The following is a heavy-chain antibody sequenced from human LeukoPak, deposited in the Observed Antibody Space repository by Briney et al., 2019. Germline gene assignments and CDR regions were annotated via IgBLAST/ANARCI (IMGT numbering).Heavy chain of an antibody. D-gene: IGHD3-3*01. V-gene: IGHV4-59*12. CDR1: GFTFDDYA. Sequence: GSLRLSCAASGFTFDDYAMHWVRQPPGKGLEWIGYIYYSGSTNYNPSLKSRVTISVDTSKNQFSLKLSSVTAADTAVYYCARGDAIFGGTDYWGQGTLVTVSS. CDR3: ARGDAIFGGTDY. J-gene: IGHJ4*02. CDR2: IYYSGST.